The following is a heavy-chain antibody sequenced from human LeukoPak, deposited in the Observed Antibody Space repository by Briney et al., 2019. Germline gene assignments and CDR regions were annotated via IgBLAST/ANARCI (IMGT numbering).Heavy chain of an antibody. Sequence: PSETLSLTCTVSGGSISSYYWSWIRQPPGKGLEGIGYIYTSGSTNYNPSLKSRVTISVDTSKNQFSLKLSSVTAADTAVYYCASSEGYYDSSGLTHDAFDIWGQGTMVTVSS. V-gene: IGHV4-4*09. D-gene: IGHD3-22*01. CDR1: GGSISSYY. J-gene: IGHJ3*02. CDR2: IYTSGST. CDR3: ASSEGYYDSSGLTHDAFDI.